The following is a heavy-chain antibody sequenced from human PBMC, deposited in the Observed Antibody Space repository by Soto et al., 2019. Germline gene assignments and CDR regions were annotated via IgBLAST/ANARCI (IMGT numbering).Heavy chain of an antibody. J-gene: IGHJ3*02. CDR1: GYTFTSYY. V-gene: IGHV1-46*01. CDR3: ARDHCSGGSCYPWGAFDI. CDR2: INPSGGST. Sequence: EASVTVSCRASGYTFTSYYMHWVRQAPGQGLEWMGIINPSGGSTSYAQKFQGRVTVTRDTSTSTVYMELSSLRSEDTAVYYCARDHCSGGSCYPWGAFDIWGQGTMVTVSS. D-gene: IGHD2-15*01.